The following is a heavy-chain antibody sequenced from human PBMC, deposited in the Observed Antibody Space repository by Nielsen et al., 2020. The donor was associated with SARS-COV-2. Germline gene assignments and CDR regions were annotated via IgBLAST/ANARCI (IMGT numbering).Heavy chain of an antibody. CDR3: AKGNSKLSWFGELALYYYYYGLDV. J-gene: IGHJ6*02. CDR1: GFMFSSHG. CDR2: LSHDRTDK. D-gene: IGHD3-10*01. V-gene: IGHV3-30*18. Sequence: GGSLRLSCVASGFMFSSHGMHWVRQAPGKGLEWLAILSHDRTDKFYADSVKGRFTISRDNSKNTLFLHMNSLRAEDTAVYYCAKGNSKLSWFGELALYYYYYGLDVWGQGTTVTVSS.